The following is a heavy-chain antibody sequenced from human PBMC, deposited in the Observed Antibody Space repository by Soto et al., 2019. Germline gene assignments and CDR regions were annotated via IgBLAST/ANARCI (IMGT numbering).Heavy chain of an antibody. D-gene: IGHD2-21*02. J-gene: IGHJ2*01. Sequence: EVQLLESGGGLVQPGGSLRLSCAASGFTFNLYAMSWVRQAPGKGLEWVSTITGSGDDTYYTDSVKGRFSISRDNPKNPLYLQMNSLRAEDTAVYYCAQVEYCGRDSYYWYFDFWGRGTLVTVSS. CDR1: GFTFNLYA. CDR3: AQVEYCGRDSYYWYFDF. CDR2: ITGSGDDT. V-gene: IGHV3-23*01.